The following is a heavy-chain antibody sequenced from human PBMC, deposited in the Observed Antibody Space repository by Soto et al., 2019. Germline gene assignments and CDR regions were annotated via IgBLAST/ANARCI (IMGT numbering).Heavy chain of an antibody. CDR2: ISSSGSYT. J-gene: IGHJ4*02. CDR3: AKEGVAGTLFY. CDR1: GFTFSNYP. V-gene: IGHV3-23*01. Sequence: GGSLRLSCAASGFTFSNYPMSWVRQAPGKGLEWVSVISSSGSYTKYADSVRGRFTISRDISKNTLYLKMNSLRAEDTALYYRAKEGVAGTLFYGGQETLVTVSS. D-gene: IGHD6-13*01.